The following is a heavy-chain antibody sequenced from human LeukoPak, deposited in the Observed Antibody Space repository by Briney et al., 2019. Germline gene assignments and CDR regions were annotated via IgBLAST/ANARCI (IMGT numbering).Heavy chain of an antibody. J-gene: IGHJ4*02. CDR1: GSTVSSNY. CDR3: ATADSGSYYSGFDY. D-gene: IGHD1-26*01. Sequence: GGSLRPSCAASGSTVSSNYMSWVRQAPGKGREWVSVVYSGGSTHYADSVKGRFTISRDNSKNTLYLNMNSLRAEDTAVYYCATADSGSYYSGFDYWGQGTLVTVSS. CDR2: VYSGGST. V-gene: IGHV3-66*01.